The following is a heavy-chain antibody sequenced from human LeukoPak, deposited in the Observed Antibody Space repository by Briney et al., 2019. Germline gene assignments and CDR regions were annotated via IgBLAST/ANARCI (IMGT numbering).Heavy chain of an antibody. J-gene: IGHJ4*02. Sequence: SETLSLTCAVYGGSFSGFHWNWIRQPPGKGLEWIGDINHSGSTHYNPSLTSRVTISVDPSKNQFSLNLTSVTAADTAVYFCARDSRYCSGGNCHLRFDYWGQGILVTVST. V-gene: IGHV4-34*01. CDR3: ARDSRYCSGGNCHLRFDY. CDR2: INHSGST. D-gene: IGHD2-15*01. CDR1: GGSFSGFH.